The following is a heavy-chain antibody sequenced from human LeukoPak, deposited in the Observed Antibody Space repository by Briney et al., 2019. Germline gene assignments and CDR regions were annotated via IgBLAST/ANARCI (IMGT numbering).Heavy chain of an antibody. Sequence: KTSETLSLTCTVSGGSISSDDYYWIWIRQHPGKGLEWIGYIYHTGSTYYNPSLRSRVTFSVDTSKNQFSLKVNFVTAADTAVYYCPRRESSGTENAFDIWGQGTLVTVSS. D-gene: IGHD3-22*01. J-gene: IGHJ3*02. CDR1: GGSISSDDYY. CDR2: IYHTGST. V-gene: IGHV4-31*03. CDR3: PRRESSGTENAFDI.